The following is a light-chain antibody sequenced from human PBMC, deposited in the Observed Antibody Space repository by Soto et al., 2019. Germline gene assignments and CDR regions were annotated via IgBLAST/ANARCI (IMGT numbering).Light chain of an antibody. CDR2: GAS. V-gene: IGKV3-15*01. CDR1: QSVSSSY. CDR3: QQYNDWPRRLT. Sequence: EVVLTQSPATLSLSPGERATLSCRASQSVSSSYLAWYQQKPGQAPRLLIYGASTRATGIPARFSGSGSGTEFTLTISSLQSEDFAVYYCQQYNDWPRRLTFGGGTKVDIK. J-gene: IGKJ4*01.